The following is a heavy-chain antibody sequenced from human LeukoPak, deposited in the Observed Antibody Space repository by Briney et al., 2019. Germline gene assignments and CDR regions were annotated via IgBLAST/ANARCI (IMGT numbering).Heavy chain of an antibody. CDR1: GFSVSKNY. Sequence: GGSLRLSCAASGFSVSKNYLTWVRQAPGKGLEWVSVIYSGGTTYYADSVKGRFTISRDNSQNTLYLQMDSLRAEDTAVYYCARDPNYWGQGTLVTVSS. V-gene: IGHV3-66*01. J-gene: IGHJ4*02. CDR2: IYSGGTT. CDR3: ARDPNY.